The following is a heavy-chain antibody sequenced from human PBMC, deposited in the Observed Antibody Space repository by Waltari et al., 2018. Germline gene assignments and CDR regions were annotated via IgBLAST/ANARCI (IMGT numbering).Heavy chain of an antibody. CDR3: VRLAQRTYRSPVPGRHYYYGMDV. CDR2: MSNDESSL. V-gene: IGHV3-74*03. D-gene: IGHD3-10*01. J-gene: IGHJ6*02. Sequence: EEQLLESGGGLVQPGDSLRLSCAASGFRFSNYWMNWVRQAPGKGLVWVAVMSNDESSLTYADSVKGRFTISRDNAKNTLYLQMKRLRAEDTVVYYCVRLAQRTYRSPVPGRHYYYGMDVWGQGTTVTVSS. CDR1: GFRFSNYW.